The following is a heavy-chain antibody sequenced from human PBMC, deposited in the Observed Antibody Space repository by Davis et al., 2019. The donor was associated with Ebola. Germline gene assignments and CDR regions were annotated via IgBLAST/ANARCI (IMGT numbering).Heavy chain of an antibody. V-gene: IGHV4-39*07. Sequence: PSETLSLTCTVSGGSIRASGYYWGWIRQPPGRGLEWIGNIYHSGTTYHNSSLEGRVTISVDTSKNQFSLNLSSVTAADTAVYYCASSLYHSSPFDYWGQGTRVTVSS. CDR1: GGSIRASGYY. CDR2: IYHSGTT. CDR3: ASSLYHSSPFDY. D-gene: IGHD3-22*01. J-gene: IGHJ4*02.